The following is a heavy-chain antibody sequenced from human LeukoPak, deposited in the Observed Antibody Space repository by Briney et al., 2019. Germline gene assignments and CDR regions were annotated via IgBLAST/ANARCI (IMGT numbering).Heavy chain of an antibody. CDR1: GFTFSSYG. CDR3: AKDVGCSSTSCYRGYSDY. CDR2: ISGSGGDT. D-gene: IGHD2-2*01. Sequence: GGSLRLSCAASGFTFSSYGMSWVRQAPGKGLEWVSAISGSGGDTFYADSVKGRFTISRDNSKNILYLQMNSLRAEDTAVYYCAKDVGCSSTSCYRGYSDYWGQGTLVTVSS. J-gene: IGHJ4*02. V-gene: IGHV3-23*01.